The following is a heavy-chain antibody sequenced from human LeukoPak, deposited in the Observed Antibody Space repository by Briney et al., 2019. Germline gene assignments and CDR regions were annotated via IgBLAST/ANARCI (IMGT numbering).Heavy chain of an antibody. D-gene: IGHD1-14*01. V-gene: IGHV3-21*06. CDR3: ATETNGRHYDY. Sequence: PWGSLRLSCTTSGLTFSTSGFNWVRQAPGRGLEWVASIGPTGFDRYHADSIKGRFTISRDNANNFLYLQMDSLRAEDTAVYYCATETNGRHYDYWGQGTLLTVSS. CDR2: IGPTGFDR. J-gene: IGHJ4*02. CDR1: GLTFSTSG.